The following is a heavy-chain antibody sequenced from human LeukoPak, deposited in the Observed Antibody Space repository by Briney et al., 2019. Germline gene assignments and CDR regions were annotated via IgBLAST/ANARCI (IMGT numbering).Heavy chain of an antibody. Sequence: SETLSLTCTVSGGSISSYYWSWIRQPPGKGLEWIGDIYCSGSTNYNPSLKSRVTISVDTSKNQFSLKLSSVTAADTAVYYCARRLLWFGEAGWFDPWGQGTLVTVSS. J-gene: IGHJ5*02. CDR1: GGSISSYY. CDR3: ARRLLWFGEAGWFDP. D-gene: IGHD3-10*01. V-gene: IGHV4-59*01. CDR2: IYCSGST.